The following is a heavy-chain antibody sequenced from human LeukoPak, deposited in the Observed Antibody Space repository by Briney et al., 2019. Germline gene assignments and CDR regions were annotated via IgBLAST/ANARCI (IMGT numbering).Heavy chain of an antibody. J-gene: IGHJ4*02. CDR1: GCTFSSYA. D-gene: IGHD6-13*01. CDR2: ISGSGGST. CDR3: AKNRRDAAGIDY. Sequence: GGALRLSCAASGCTFSSYAMSWVRQAPGKGLEWVSAISGSGGSTYYADSVKGRFTISRDNSKNTLYLQMNSLRAEDTAVYYCAKNRRDAAGIDYWGQGTLVTVSS. V-gene: IGHV3-23*01.